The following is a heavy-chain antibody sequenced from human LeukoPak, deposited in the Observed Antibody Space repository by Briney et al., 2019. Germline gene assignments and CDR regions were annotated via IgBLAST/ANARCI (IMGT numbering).Heavy chain of an antibody. CDR1: GYSFTSYY. J-gene: IGHJ5*02. D-gene: IGHD1-26*01. CDR2: INPSGSSA. CDR3: ARDNSVGETAWWFDP. Sequence: GASVKVSCKASGYSFTSYYMHWVRQAPGQGLEWMGFINPSGSSAAYAQKFQSRLTMTRDMFTSTDYVELTSLTSDDTAVYYCARDNSVGETAWWFDPWGQGTLVTVSS. V-gene: IGHV1-46*01.